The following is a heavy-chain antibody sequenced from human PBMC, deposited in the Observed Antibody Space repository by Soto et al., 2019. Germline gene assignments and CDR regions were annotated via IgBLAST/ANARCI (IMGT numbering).Heavy chain of an antibody. Sequence: GASVKVSCKASGYTFTSYAMHWVRQAPGQRLEWMGWINAGNGNTKYSQKFQGRVTITRDTSASTAYMELSSLRSEDTAVYYCARGYCSSTSCYIWYFDLWGRGTLVTVSS. D-gene: IGHD2-2*02. CDR1: GYTFTSYA. J-gene: IGHJ2*01. CDR3: ARGYCSSTSCYIWYFDL. CDR2: INAGNGNT. V-gene: IGHV1-3*01.